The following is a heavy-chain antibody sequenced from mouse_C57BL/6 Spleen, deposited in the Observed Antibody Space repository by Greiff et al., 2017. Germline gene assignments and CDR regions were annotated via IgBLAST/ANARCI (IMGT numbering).Heavy chain of an antibody. V-gene: IGHV1-18*01. CDR2: INPNNGGT. CDR1: GYTFTDYN. CDR3: ARGDYSNWDYAMDY. J-gene: IGHJ4*01. D-gene: IGHD2-5*01. Sequence: EVQLQQSGPELVKPGASVKIPCKASGYTFTDYNMDWVKQSHGKSLEWIGDINPNNGGTIYNQKFKGKATLTVDKSSSTAYMELRSLTSEDTAVYYCARGDYSNWDYAMDYWGQGTSVTVSS.